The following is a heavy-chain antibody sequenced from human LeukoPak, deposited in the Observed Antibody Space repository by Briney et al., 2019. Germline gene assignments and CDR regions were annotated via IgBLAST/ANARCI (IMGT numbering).Heavy chain of an antibody. CDR2: IYYSGST. CDR3: ARASGYCSSTSCSYFDY. D-gene: IGHD2-2*01. V-gene: IGHV4-59*01. J-gene: IGHJ4*02. CDR1: GGSISSYY. Sequence: SETLSLTCTVSGGSISSYYWSWIRQPPGKGLEWIGYIYYSGSTNYNPSLKSRVTISVDTSKNQFSLKLSSVTAADTAVYYCARASGYCSSTSCSYFDYWGRGTLVTVSS.